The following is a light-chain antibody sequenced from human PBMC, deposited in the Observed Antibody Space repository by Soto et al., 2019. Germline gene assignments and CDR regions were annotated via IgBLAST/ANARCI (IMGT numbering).Light chain of an antibody. J-gene: IGKJ4*01. CDR3: QQYNYWPPVT. CDR1: QGVGSN. Sequence: EIVMTQSPATLSVSPGERATLSCRASQGVGSNLAWYQHKPGQAPRLLIFGASTRATDIPARFSGSGSGTEFTLTISSVQSVDFAGYYCQQYNYWPPVTFGGGTKVEIK. V-gene: IGKV3-15*01. CDR2: GAS.